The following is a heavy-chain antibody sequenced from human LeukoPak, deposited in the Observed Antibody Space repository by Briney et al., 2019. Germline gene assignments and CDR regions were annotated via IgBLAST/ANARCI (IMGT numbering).Heavy chain of an antibody. CDR1: GFTFSSYT. V-gene: IGHV3-48*01. CDR3: ARFAAGGSYYHYMDV. Sequence: GGSLRLSCAASGFTFSSYTMNWVRKPPGKGLEWVSNIGTSSTTIYYADSVKGRFTISRDNAKNSLYLQMNSLRADDTAVYYCARFAAGGSYYHYMDVWGKGTTVTVSS. J-gene: IGHJ6*03. D-gene: IGHD6-25*01. CDR2: IGTSSTTI.